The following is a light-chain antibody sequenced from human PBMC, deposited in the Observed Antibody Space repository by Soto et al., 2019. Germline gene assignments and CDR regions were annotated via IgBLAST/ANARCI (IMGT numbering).Light chain of an antibody. CDR2: DAS. J-gene: IGKJ1*01. CDR1: QSVSSY. V-gene: IGKV3-11*01. CDR3: QQYKDWPTT. Sequence: EIVFTQSPATLSLSHGERATLCCRASQSVSSYLAWYQQKPGQAPRLLIYDASNRATGIPARFSGSGAGTDFTLTITSLQSEDFGVYFCQQYKDWPTTFGQGTKVDI.